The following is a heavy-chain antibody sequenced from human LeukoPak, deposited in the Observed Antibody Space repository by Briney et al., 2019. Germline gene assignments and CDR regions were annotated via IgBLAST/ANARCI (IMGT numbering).Heavy chain of an antibody. V-gene: IGHV1-69-2*01. D-gene: IGHD5-24*01. CDR3: AKDRSRDGYNSFDY. Sequence: GASVKVSCKASGYTFIDYYMQWVQQAHGKGLEWMGRVDPEDGETIYAEKFQGRVTITADTSTGTVYMELSSLRSEDTAVYYCAKDRSRDGYNSFDYWGQGTLVTVSS. CDR1: GYTFIDYY. J-gene: IGHJ4*02. CDR2: VDPEDGET.